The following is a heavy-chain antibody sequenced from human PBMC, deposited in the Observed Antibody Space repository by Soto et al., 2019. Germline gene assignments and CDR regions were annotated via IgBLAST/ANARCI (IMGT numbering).Heavy chain of an antibody. V-gene: IGHV3-48*01. CDR1: GFRFSDYS. D-gene: IGHD2-15*01. J-gene: IGHJ3*02. CDR3: ARGGYCNGNRCFDAFDI. CDR2: ISSGSSTI. Sequence: GGSLRLSCAASGFRFSDYSMNWVRQAPGMGLEWVSYISSGSSTINYAHSVKGRFVISRDNAKNSLSLQMDSLRGEDTAVYYCARGGYCNGNRCFDAFDIWGQGTMVTVSS.